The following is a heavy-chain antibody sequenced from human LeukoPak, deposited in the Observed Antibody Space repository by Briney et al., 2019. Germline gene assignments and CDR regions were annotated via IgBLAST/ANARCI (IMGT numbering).Heavy chain of an antibody. Sequence: SETLSLTCTVSGGSISSYYWSWIRQPPGKGLEWIGEIYHSGSTNYIPSLKSRVTISVDKSKNQFSLKLRSVTAADTAVYYCARLQRITMNAFDIWGQGTMVTVSS. CDR2: IYHSGST. V-gene: IGHV4-59*12. D-gene: IGHD3-22*01. CDR1: GGSISSYY. CDR3: ARLQRITMNAFDI. J-gene: IGHJ3*02.